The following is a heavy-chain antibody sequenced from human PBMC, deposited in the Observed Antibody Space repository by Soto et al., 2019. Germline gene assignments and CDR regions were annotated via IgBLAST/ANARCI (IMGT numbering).Heavy chain of an antibody. Sequence: SVKVSCKASGVTFSSYAISCVRQAPGQGLEWMGGIIPIFGTANYAQKFQGRVTITADESTSTAYMGLSSLRSEDTAVYSCARAKITMITPGAYDAFNIWAQGTMVTVS. CDR2: IIPIFGTA. J-gene: IGHJ3*02. CDR1: GVTFSSYA. V-gene: IGHV1-69*13. D-gene: IGHD3-22*01. CDR3: ARAKITMITPGAYDAFNI.